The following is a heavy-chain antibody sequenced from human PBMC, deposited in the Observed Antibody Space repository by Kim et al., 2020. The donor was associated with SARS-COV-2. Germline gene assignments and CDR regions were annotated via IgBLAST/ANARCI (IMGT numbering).Heavy chain of an antibody. CDR2: IYYSGST. D-gene: IGHD1-7*01. CDR1: GGSISSSSYY. CDR3: ARGWDWNYQYNWFDP. V-gene: IGHV4-39*07. Sequence: SETLSLTCTVSGGSISSSSYYWGWIRQPPGKGLEWIGSIYYSGSTYYNPSLKSRVTISVDTSKNQFSLKLSSVTAADTAVYYCARGWDWNYQYNWFDPWG. J-gene: IGHJ5*02.